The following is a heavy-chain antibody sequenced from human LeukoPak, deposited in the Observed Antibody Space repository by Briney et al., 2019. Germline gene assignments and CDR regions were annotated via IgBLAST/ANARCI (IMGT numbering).Heavy chain of an antibody. V-gene: IGHV1-18*01. D-gene: IGHD6-19*01. CDR3: ARVVEGSSGWYSLIPPRYGYYFDY. CDR1: GYTFTSYG. CDR2: ISAYNGNT. Sequence: ASVKVSCKASGYTFTSYGISWVRQAPGQGLEWMGWISAYNGNTNYAQKLQGRVTMITDTSTSTAYMELRSLRSDDTAVYYCARVVEGSSGWYSLIPPRYGYYFDYWGQGTLVTVSS. J-gene: IGHJ4*02.